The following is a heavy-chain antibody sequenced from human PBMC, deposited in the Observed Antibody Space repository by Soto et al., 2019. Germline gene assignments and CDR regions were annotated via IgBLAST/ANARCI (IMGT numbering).Heavy chain of an antibody. CDR1: GFTFSSYW. Sequence: QPGGSLRLSCAASGFTFSSYWMHWVRQAPGKGLVWVSRINSDGSSTSYADSVKGRFTISRDNAKNTLYLQMNSLRAEDTAVYYCAREYDFWSGYYYYGMDVWGQGTTVTVSS. D-gene: IGHD3-3*01. CDR3: AREYDFWSGYYYYGMDV. J-gene: IGHJ6*02. V-gene: IGHV3-74*01. CDR2: INSDGSST.